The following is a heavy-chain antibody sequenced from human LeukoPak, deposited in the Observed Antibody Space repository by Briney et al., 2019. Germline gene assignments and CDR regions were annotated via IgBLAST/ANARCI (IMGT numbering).Heavy chain of an antibody. CDR2: IRSKANSYAT. Sequence: GGSLRLSCAASGFTFSGSAMHWVRQASGKGLEWVGRIRSKANSYATAYAASGKGRFTISRDDSKNTSYLQMNSLKTEDTAVYYCTSPPYCSGGSCYSDYYYYMDVWGKGTTVTVSS. D-gene: IGHD2-15*01. V-gene: IGHV3-73*01. CDR1: GFTFSGSA. CDR3: TSPPYCSGGSCYSDYYYYMDV. J-gene: IGHJ6*03.